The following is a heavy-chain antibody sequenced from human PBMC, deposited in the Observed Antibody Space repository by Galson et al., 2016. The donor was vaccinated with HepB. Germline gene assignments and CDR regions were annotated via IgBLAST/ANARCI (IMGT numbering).Heavy chain of an antibody. CDR1: GGPIRSNRYY. CDR3: ARFGGDWGF. D-gene: IGHD2-21*02. J-gene: IGHJ1*01. Sequence: ETLSLTCTVSGGPIRSNRYYWGWIRQPPGKGLEWIGSIFHIGSTYYNASLKSRATISVDTSKSQFSLKLRSLTAPDTAVYYCARFGGDWGFWGQGNLVIVSS. V-gene: IGHV4-39*01. CDR2: IFHIGST.